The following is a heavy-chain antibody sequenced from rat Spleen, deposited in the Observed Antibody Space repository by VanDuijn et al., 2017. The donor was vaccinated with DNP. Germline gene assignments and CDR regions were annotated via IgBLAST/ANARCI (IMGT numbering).Heavy chain of an antibody. J-gene: IGHJ2*01. V-gene: IGHV5-27*01. CDR2: ISTSGGST. Sequence: EVQLVESGGGLVQPGRSLKLSCAASGFTFSDYYMAWVRQAPTKGLEWVATISTSGGSTYYRDSVKGRFTISRDNAKSTLYLQMDSLRSEDTATCYCTTESAGLRVWDYWGQGVMGTVSS. CDR1: GFTFSDYY. CDR3: TTESAGLRVWDY. D-gene: IGHD1-4*01.